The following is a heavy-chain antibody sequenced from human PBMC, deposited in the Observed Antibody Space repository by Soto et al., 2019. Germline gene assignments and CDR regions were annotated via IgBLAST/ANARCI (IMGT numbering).Heavy chain of an antibody. V-gene: IGHV1-24*01. CDR3: AKAGDSSGYYPRGDWFDP. CDR1: GYTLTELS. D-gene: IGHD3-22*01. CDR2: FDPEDGET. J-gene: IGHJ5*02. Sequence: ASVKVSCKVSGYTLTELSMHWVRQAPGKGLEWMGGFDPEDGETIYAQKFQGRVTMTEDTSTDTAYMELSSLRSEDTAVYYCAKAGDSSGYYPRGDWFDPWGQGTLVTVSS.